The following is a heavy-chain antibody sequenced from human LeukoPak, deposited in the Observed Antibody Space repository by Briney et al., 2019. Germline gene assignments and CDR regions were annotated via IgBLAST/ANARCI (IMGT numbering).Heavy chain of an antibody. D-gene: IGHD3-16*02. CDR2: IYYSGST. Sequence: SETLSLTCTVSGGSISSYYWSWIRQPPGKGLEWIGYIYYSGSTNYNPSLKSRVTISVDTSKNQFSLKLSCVTAADTAVYYCASSPTFVGLYYFDYWGQGTLVTVSS. J-gene: IGHJ4*02. V-gene: IGHV4-59*01. CDR1: GGSISSYY. CDR3: ASSPTFVGLYYFDY.